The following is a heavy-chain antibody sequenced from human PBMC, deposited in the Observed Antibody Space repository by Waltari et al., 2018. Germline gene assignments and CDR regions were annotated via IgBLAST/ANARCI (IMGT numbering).Heavy chain of an antibody. CDR1: GGTFSSYA. J-gene: IGHJ4*02. CDR2: IIPIFGTA. V-gene: IGHV1-69*01. Sequence: QVQLVQSGAEVKKPGSSVKVSCKASGGTFSSYAISWVRPAPGQGLEWMGGIIPIFGTANYAQKFQGRVTITADESTSTAYMELSSLRSEDTAVYYCARGNYYDSSGYSYYFDYWGQGTLVTVSS. D-gene: IGHD3-22*01. CDR3: ARGNYYDSSGYSYYFDY.